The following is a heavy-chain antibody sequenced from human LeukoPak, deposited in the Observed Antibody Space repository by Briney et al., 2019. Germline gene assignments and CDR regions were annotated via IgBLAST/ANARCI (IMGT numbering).Heavy chain of an antibody. CDR1: GFTFSDYY. D-gene: IGHD3-22*01. J-gene: IGHJ5*02. CDR3: ARDPTDTTYYYDSSGS. V-gene: IGHV3-11*01. Sequence: GGSLRLSCAASGFTFSDYYMSWIRQAPGKGLEWVSYISSSGSTIFYADSVKGRFTIYRDNAKNSLYLQMNSLRAEDTAVYYCARDPTDTTYYYDSSGSWGQGTLVTVSS. CDR2: ISSSGSTI.